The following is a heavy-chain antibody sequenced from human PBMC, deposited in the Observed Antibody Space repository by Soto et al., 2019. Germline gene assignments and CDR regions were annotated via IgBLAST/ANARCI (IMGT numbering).Heavy chain of an antibody. CDR3: ARTHGSGSYYPYYFDY. CDR1: GGSISSYY. V-gene: IGHV4-59*01. CDR2: IYYSGST. J-gene: IGHJ4*02. Sequence: PSETLSLTCTVSGGSISSYYWSWIRQPPGKGLEWIGYIYYSGSTNYNPSLKSRVTISVDTSKNQFSLKLSSVTAADTAVYYCARTHGSGSYYPYYFDYWGQGTLVTVS. D-gene: IGHD3-10*01.